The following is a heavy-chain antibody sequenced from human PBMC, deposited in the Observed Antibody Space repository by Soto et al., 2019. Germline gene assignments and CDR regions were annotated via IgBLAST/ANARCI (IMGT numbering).Heavy chain of an antibody. J-gene: IGHJ3*02. Sequence: QVQLVQSGAEVKKPGASVKVSCKASGYTFTSYGISWVRQAPGQGLEWMGWISAYNGNTNYAQKLQGRVTMTTDTSKSTDYIELRSLRSDDTAVYYCASRTHDSKEVHSFDIWGQGTMVTVSA. V-gene: IGHV1-18*01. CDR3: ASRTHDSKEVHSFDI. CDR1: GYTFTSYG. D-gene: IGHD3-22*01. CDR2: ISAYNGNT.